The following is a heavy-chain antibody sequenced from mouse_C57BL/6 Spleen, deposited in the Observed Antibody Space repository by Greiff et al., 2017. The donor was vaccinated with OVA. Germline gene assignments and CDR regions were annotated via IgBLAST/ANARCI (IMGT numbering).Heavy chain of an antibody. D-gene: IGHD1-1*01. CDR1: GYTFTSYW. V-gene: IGHV1-61*01. CDR2: IYPSDSET. CDR3: ARGDYGSSYELYFDV. J-gene: IGHJ1*03. Sequence: QVQLQQPGAELVRPGSSVKLSCKASGYTFTSYWMDWVKQRPGQGLEWIGNIYPSDSETHYNQKFKDKATLTVAKSSSTAYMQLSSLTSEDSAVYYCARGDYGSSYELYFDVWGTGTTVTVSS.